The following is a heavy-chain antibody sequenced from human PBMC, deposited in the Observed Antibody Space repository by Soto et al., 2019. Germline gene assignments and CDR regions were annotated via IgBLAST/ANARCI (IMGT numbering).Heavy chain of an antibody. CDR2: IYYSGST. V-gene: IGHV4-59*08. CDR1: GGSISSYY. J-gene: IGHJ4*02. Sequence: QVQLQESGPGLVKPSETLSLTCTVSGGSISSYYWSWIRQPPGKGLEWIGYIYYSGSTNYNPSLKSRVTISVDTSKNQFSLKLSSVTAADTAVYYCAGETVTTSYWGQGTLVTVSS. CDR3: AGETVTTSY. D-gene: IGHD4-17*01.